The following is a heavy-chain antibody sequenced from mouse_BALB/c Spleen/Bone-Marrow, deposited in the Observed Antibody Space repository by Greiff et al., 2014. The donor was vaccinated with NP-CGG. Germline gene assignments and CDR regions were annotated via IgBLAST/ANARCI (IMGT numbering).Heavy chain of an antibody. CDR1: GYTFTYYT. CDR2: INPSSGYT. CDR3: VRENYDYDGDAMDY. J-gene: IGHJ4*01. V-gene: IGHV1-4*02. D-gene: IGHD2-4*01. Sequence: QVQLQQPAAELARPGASVKMPCKTSGYTFTYYTMHWVKQRPGQGLEWIGYINPSSGYTDYNQKFKDKTTLTTDKSSSTAYLQLSSLTSEDSAVYYCVRENYDYDGDAMDYWGQGTSVTVSS.